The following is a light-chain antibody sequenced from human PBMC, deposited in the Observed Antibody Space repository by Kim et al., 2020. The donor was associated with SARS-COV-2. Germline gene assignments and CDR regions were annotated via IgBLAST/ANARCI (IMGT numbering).Light chain of an antibody. V-gene: IGKV3-15*01. CDR1: QSVSSN. CDR2: GAS. CDR3: QQYNNWPPYT. J-gene: IGKJ2*01. Sequence: VSPGERATRSGRASQSVSSNLAWYQQKPGQAPRLLIDGASTRATGIPARFSGSGSGTEFTLTISSLQSEDFAVYYCQQYNNWPPYTFGQGTKLEI.